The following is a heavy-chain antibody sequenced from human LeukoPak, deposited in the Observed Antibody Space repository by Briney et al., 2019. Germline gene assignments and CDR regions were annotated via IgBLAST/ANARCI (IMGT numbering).Heavy chain of an antibody. CDR3: AKDPMIRGFFSVGSPCWFDP. V-gene: IGHV3-23*01. CDR2: ISGSGGST. J-gene: IGHJ5*02. D-gene: IGHD3-10*01. Sequence: PGGSLRLSCAASGFTFSSYAMSWVRQAPGKGLEWVSAISGSGGSTYYADSVKGRFTISRDNSKNTLYLQMNSLRAEDTAVYYCAKDPMIRGFFSVGSPCWFDPWGQGTLVTVSS. CDR1: GFTFSSYA.